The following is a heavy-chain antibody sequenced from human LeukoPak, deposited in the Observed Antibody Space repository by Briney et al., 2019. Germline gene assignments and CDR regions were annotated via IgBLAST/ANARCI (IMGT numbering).Heavy chain of an antibody. D-gene: IGHD5-18*01. CDR2: IYYSGST. CDR3: ARAVDTAFPLNDYYFDY. J-gene: IGHJ4*02. CDR1: GGSISSSSYY. Sequence: PSETLSLTCTVSGGSISSSSYYWGWIRQPPGKGLEWIGSIYYSGSTYYNPSLKSRVTISVDTSKKQFSLKLSSVTAADTAVYYCARAVDTAFPLNDYYFDYWGQGTLVTVSS. V-gene: IGHV4-39*07.